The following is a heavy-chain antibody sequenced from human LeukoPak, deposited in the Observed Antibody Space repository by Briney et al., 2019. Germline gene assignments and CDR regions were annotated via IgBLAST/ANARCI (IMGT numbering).Heavy chain of an antibody. V-gene: IGHV4-59*01. CDR1: GGSISSYY. J-gene: IGHJ2*01. CDR2: IYYTGST. D-gene: IGHD4-23*01. CDR3: ARDWISYGGPGYFDL. Sequence: PETLSLTCTVSGGSISSYYWSWIRQPPGRGLEWIGYIYYTGSTNYNPSLKSRVTISVDTSKNQFSLKLSSVTAADTAVYYCARDWISYGGPGYFDLWGRGTLVTVSS.